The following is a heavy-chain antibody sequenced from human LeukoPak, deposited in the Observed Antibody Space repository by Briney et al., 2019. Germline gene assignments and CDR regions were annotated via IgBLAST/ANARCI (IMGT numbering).Heavy chain of an antibody. CDR1: GGSISSSSYY. Sequence: KASETLSLTCTVSGGSISSSSYYWGWIRQPPGKGLEWIGSIYYSGSTNYNPSLKSRVTISVDTSKNQFSLKLSSVTAADTAVYYCARGVYYDSSGYYLGSYDAFDIWGQGTMVTVSS. J-gene: IGHJ3*02. V-gene: IGHV4-39*07. D-gene: IGHD3-22*01. CDR2: IYYSGST. CDR3: ARGVYYDSSGYYLGSYDAFDI.